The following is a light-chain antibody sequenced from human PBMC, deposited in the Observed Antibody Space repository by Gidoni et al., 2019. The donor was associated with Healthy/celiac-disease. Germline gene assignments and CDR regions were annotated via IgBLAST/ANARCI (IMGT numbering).Light chain of an antibody. CDR2: AAS. J-gene: IGKJ1*01. V-gene: IGKV1-39*01. CDR1: QSISSY. Sequence: DIQMTQSPSSLSASVGDRVTITCRASQSISSYLNWYQQKPGKAPNLLIYAASILQSGGPSRFSGSGSETDFTLTISSLQPEDFATYYCQQSYSTPRTFGQGTKVEIK. CDR3: QQSYSTPRT.